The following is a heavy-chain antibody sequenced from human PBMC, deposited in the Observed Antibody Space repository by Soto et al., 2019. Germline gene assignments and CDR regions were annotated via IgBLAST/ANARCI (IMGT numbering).Heavy chain of an antibody. CDR3: AKERYNGEGNYFDY. J-gene: IGHJ4*02. CDR2: INAGNGNT. V-gene: IGHV1-3*01. CDR1: GYTFTSYD. D-gene: IGHD3-10*01. Sequence: GASVKVSCKASGYTFTSYDMHWVRQAPGQRLEWMGWINAGNGNTKYSQKFQGRVTITRDTSASTAYMELSSLRVEDTAVYYCAKERYNGEGNYFDYLGQGTLVTVSS.